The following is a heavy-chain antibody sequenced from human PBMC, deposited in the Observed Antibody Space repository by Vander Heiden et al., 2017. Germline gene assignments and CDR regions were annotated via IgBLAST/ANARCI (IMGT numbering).Heavy chain of an antibody. CDR3: TTVGPGAYYYYGMDV. CDR1: GGTFSSYA. Sequence: QVQLVQSGAEVKKPGSSVKVSCQASGGTFSSYAISWVRQAPGQGLEWMGGIIPIFGTANYAQKFQGRVTITADESTSTAYMELSSLRSEDTAVYYCTTVGPGAYYYYGMDVWGQGTTVTVSS. V-gene: IGHV1-69*01. CDR2: IIPIFGTA. J-gene: IGHJ6*02. D-gene: IGHD1-26*01.